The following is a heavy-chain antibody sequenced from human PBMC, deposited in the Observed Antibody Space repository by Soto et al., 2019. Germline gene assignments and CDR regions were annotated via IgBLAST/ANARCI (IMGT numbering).Heavy chain of an antibody. D-gene: IGHD6-13*01. Sequence: SQTLSLTRAISGDSVSSNSAAWNWIRQSPSRGLEWLGRTYYRSKWYNDYAVSVKSRITINPDTSKNQFSLQLNSVTPEDTAVYYCARVLWXSSSWYRKGYYYYGMDVWGQGTTVTVSS. CDR1: GDSVSSNSAA. CDR2: TYYRSKWYN. V-gene: IGHV6-1*01. CDR3: ARVLWXSSSWYRKGYYYYGMDV. J-gene: IGHJ6*02.